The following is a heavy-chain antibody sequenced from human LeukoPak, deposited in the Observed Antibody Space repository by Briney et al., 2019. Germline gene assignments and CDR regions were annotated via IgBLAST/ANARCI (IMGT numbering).Heavy chain of an antibody. J-gene: IGHJ4*02. CDR3: TRFPQWLVLDPNFDY. CDR2: IRSNSYGGTT. V-gene: IGHV3-49*03. D-gene: IGHD6-19*01. CDR1: GFTFDDYA. Sequence: PGGSLRLSCTASGFTFDDYAMSWFRQAPGKGLEWVGFIRSNSYGGTTEYAASVKGRFTISRDDSKTIAYLQMNSLKTEDTAVYYCTRFPQWLVLDPNFDYWGQGTLVTVSS.